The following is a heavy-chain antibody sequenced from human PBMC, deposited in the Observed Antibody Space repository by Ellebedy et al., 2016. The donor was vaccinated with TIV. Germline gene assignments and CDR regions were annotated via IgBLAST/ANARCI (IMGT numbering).Heavy chain of an antibody. V-gene: IGHV5-51*01. D-gene: IGHD6-13*01. Sequence: GESLKISCKGFGYSFTDYWIGWVRQMPGKGLEWMGIIYPGDSDIRYSPSFQGQVTILANKSISTAYLQCSSLKASDTAMYYCARHAGSWFSGGSKAVVYWGQGTLVTVSS. CDR1: GYSFTDYW. J-gene: IGHJ4*02. CDR3: ARHAGSWFSGGSKAVVY. CDR2: IYPGDSDI.